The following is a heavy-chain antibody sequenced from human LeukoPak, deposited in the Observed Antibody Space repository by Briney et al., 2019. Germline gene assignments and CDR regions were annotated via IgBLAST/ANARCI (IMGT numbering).Heavy chain of an antibody. CDR3: AVSYYDFWSGYYPGWFDP. D-gene: IGHD3-3*01. Sequence: SETLSLTCTVSGGSISSSSYYWGWIRQPPGKGLEWIGSNHYSGSTYYNPSLKSRVTISVDTSKNQFSLKLSSVTAADTAVYYCAVSYYDFWSGYYPGWFDPWGRRTLVTVSS. V-gene: IGHV4-39*01. J-gene: IGHJ5*02. CDR2: NHYSGST. CDR1: GGSISSSSYY.